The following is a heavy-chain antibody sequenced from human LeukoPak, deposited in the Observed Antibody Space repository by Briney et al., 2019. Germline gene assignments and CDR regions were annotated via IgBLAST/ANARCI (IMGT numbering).Heavy chain of an antibody. CDR1: GFTFSSYS. J-gene: IGHJ5*02. CDR3: ARDRPIVATKRDWFDP. V-gene: IGHV3-21*01. Sequence: GGSLRLSCAASGFTFSSYSMNWVRQAPGKGLEWVSSISSSSSSYIYYADSVKGRFTISRDNAKNSLYLQMNSLRAEDTAVYYCARDRPIVATKRDWFDPWGQGTLVTVSS. CDR2: ISSSSSSYI. D-gene: IGHD5-12*01.